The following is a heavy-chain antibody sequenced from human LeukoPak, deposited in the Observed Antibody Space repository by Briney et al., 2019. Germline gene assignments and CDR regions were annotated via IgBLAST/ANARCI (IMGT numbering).Heavy chain of an antibody. D-gene: IGHD2-2*01. CDR3: ARDLFLCSSTSCYAGLPYYDILPSGIWFDP. CDR1: GGSISSYY. CDR2: IYTSGST. Sequence: PSETLSLTCTVSGGSISSYYWSLIRQPAGKGLEWIGRIYTSGSTNYNPSLKSRVTMSVDTSKNQFSLKLSSVTAADTAVYYCARDLFLCSSTSCYAGLPYYDILPSGIWFDPWGQGTLVTVSS. V-gene: IGHV4-4*07. J-gene: IGHJ5*02.